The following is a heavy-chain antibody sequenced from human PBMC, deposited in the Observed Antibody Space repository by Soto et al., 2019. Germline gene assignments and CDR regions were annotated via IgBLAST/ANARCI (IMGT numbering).Heavy chain of an antibody. CDR1: RLTVSSYF. CDR2: IGLHXSNK. J-gene: IGHJ4*02. Sequence: PAGSLTLSWRAARLTVSSYFRHWVRQPQCKRMELVAVIGLHXSNKHYAACVKRRFTIYGGNXKNTLHLQMNSLRAEDTSVYYCAREEVRFVRWRISFPGGTFSHGGQGTLVTRSS. V-gene: IGHV3-33*01. CDR3: AREEVRFVRWRISFPGGTFSH. D-gene: IGHD3-3*01.